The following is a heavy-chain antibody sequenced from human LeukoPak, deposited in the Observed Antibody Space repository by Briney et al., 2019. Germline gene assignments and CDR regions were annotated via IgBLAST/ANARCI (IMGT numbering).Heavy chain of an antibody. CDR1: GFTVSINY. V-gene: IGHV3-53*01. CDR3: ARGLLSRGGGSCYIDY. J-gene: IGHJ4*02. D-gene: IGHD2-15*01. CDR2: IYSGGST. Sequence: GGSLTLSCAASGFTVSINYMSWVRQAPGKGLEWVLVIYSGGSTYYADSVKGRFTISRNNSKNTTYRQMNSLRTEEKAGYYCARGLLSRGGGSCYIDYWLEPTLVSVCS.